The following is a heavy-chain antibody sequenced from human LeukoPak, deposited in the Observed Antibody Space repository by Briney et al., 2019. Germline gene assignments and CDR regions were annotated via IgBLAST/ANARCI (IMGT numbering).Heavy chain of an antibody. Sequence: GESLKISCKGSGYXFTNYWICWVRQKPGKGLEWMGIIWPGDSNIRYSPSFQGQVTISADKSINTAYLQWSSLKASDTAMYYCARRMGDYRGFDYWGQGTLVTVSS. V-gene: IGHV5-51*01. D-gene: IGHD1-26*01. CDR2: IWPGDSNI. CDR1: GYXFTNYW. CDR3: ARRMGDYRGFDY. J-gene: IGHJ4*02.